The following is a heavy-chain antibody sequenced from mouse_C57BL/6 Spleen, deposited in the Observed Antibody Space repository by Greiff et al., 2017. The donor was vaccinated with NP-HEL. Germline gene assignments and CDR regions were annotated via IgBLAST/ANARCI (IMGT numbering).Heavy chain of an antibody. V-gene: IGHV3-6*01. D-gene: IGHD2-3*01. CDR3: ARLGYYDYAMDY. CDR2: ISYDGSN. CDR1: GYSITSGYY. Sequence: VQLKESGPGLVKPSQSLSLTCSVTGYSITSGYYWNWIRQFPGNKLEWMGYISYDGSNNYNPSLKNRISSNRDTSKNQFFLNLNSVTTEDTATYYCARLGYYDYAMDYWGQGTSVTVSS. J-gene: IGHJ4*01.